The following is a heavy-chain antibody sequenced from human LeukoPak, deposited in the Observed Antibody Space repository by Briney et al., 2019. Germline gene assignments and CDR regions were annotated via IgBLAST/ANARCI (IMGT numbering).Heavy chain of an antibody. Sequence: GGSLRLSCAASGFIFNNYGLVWVRQAPGMGLEWVSAISNDGGGTTYADFVKGRFSVSRDNSKNTLFLQMNSLRAEDTALYYCAKGSSGYFFDLWGQGTLVTVSS. CDR3: AKGSSGYFFDL. CDR1: GFIFNNYG. CDR2: ISNDGGGT. V-gene: IGHV3-23*01. J-gene: IGHJ4*02. D-gene: IGHD3-22*01.